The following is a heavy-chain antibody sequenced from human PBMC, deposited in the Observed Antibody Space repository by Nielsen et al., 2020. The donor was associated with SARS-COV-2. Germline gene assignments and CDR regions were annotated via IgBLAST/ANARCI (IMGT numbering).Heavy chain of an antibody. J-gene: IGHJ6*02. V-gene: IGHV3-53*01. CDR1: GFTVSSNY. CDR2: IYSGGST. Sequence: GESLKISCAASGFTVSSNYMSWVRQAPGKGLEWVSVIYSGGSTYYADSVKGRFTISRDNSKNTLSLQMNSLRAEDTAVYYCARDIQITIFGVVIEKRYYYYGMDVWGQGTTVTVSS. D-gene: IGHD3-3*01. CDR3: ARDIQITIFGVVIEKRYYYYGMDV.